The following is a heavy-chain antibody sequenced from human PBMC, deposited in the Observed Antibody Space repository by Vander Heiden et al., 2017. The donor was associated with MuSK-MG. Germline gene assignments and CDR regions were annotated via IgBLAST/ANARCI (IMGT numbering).Heavy chain of an antibody. D-gene: IGHD2-15*01. J-gene: IGHJ2*01. Sequence: EVQLVESGGGLVKPGGSLRLSCAASGITFSSYSMNWVRQAPGKGLEWVSSISSSSSYISYADSVKGRFTISRDNAKNSRYLQMNSLRAEDTAVYYCARDCSGGSCYYWYFDLWGRGTLVTVSS. CDR3: ARDCSGGSCYYWYFDL. CDR2: ISSSSSYI. V-gene: IGHV3-21*01. CDR1: GITFSSYS.